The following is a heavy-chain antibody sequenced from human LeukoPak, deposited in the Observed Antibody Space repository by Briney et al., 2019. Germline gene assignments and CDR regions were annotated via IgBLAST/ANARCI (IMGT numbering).Heavy chain of an antibody. CDR2: IRYDGSNK. CDR1: GFTFSSYG. Sequence: GGSLRLSCAASGFTFSSYGMHWVRQAPGKGLEWVAFIRYDGSNKYYADSVKGRFTISRDNSKNTLYLQMNSLRAEDTAVYYCAKARFDHYEPNIPYYYYYYMDVWGKGTTVTVSS. J-gene: IGHJ6*03. CDR3: AKARFDHYEPNIPYYYYYYMDV. V-gene: IGHV3-30*02. D-gene: IGHD4-17*01.